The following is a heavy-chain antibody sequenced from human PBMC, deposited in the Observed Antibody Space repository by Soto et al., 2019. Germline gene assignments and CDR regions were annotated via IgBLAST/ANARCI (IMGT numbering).Heavy chain of an antibody. J-gene: IGHJ4*02. CDR2: IASDGSEK. D-gene: IGHD3-16*01. Sequence: GGSLRLSCVASGFTFSAYGMHWVRQAAGKGPEWVAVIASDGSEKYYGDSVKGRFTISRDNSRDTLFLQMNSLRVEDTAVYYCAKNDDSFDYWGQGTLVTVSS. CDR3: AKNDDSFDY. V-gene: IGHV3-30*18. CDR1: GFTFSAYG.